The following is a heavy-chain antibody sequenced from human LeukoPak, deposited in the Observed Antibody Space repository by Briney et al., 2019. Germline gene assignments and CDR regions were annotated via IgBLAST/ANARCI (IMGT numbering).Heavy chain of an antibody. CDR3: ARDPFHSGYDGSYFDY. CDR1: GGSVTGGTHS. D-gene: IGHD5-12*01. Sequence: PSETLSLTCTVSGGSVTGGTHSWSWIRQPPGKGLEWLGYIYYTGSTNYNPSLKSRVTISLDTSNNQFSLKLSSVTAADTAVYYCARDPFHSGYDGSYFDYWGQGTLVTVSS. V-gene: IGHV4-61*01. J-gene: IGHJ4*02. CDR2: IYYTGST.